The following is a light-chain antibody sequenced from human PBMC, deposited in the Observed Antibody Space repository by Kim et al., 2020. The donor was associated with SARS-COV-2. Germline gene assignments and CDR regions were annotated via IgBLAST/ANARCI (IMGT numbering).Light chain of an antibody. CDR2: GKD. CDR3: KSRDSRRGKVV. V-gene: IGLV3-19*01. Sequence: SSELTQDPAVSVALGQTVRITCQGDSLRSYYATWYQQKSGQAPVLVFYGKDKRPSGIPDRFSGSSSGNTASLTITGAQAAYEADYYCKSRDSRRGKVVFGAGTQLTVL. J-gene: IGLJ2*01. CDR1: SLRSYY.